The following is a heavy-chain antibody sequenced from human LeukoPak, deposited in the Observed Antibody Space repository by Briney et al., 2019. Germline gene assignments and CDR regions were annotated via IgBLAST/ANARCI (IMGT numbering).Heavy chain of an antibody. CDR1: GGSISSGGYS. J-gene: IGHJ4*02. CDR2: IYHSGST. D-gene: IGHD3-3*01. Sequence: SETLSLTCAVSGGSISSGGYSWSWIRQPPGTGLEWIRYIYHSGSTYYNPSLKSRVTISVDRSKNQFSLKLSSVTAADTAVYYCARASGLYYFDYWGQGTLVTVSS. V-gene: IGHV4-30-2*01. CDR3: ARASGLYYFDY.